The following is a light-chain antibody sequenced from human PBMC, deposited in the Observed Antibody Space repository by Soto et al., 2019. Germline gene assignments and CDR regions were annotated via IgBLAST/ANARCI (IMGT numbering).Light chain of an antibody. V-gene: IGLV2-8*01. CDR2: EVS. J-gene: IGLJ1*01. CDR3: SSYAGSNYYV. Sequence: QSVLTQPPSASGSPGQSVTISCTGTTSDVGGYNSVSWYQQHPGKAPKLMIFEVSQRPSGVPDRFSGSKSANTASLTVSGLQAEDEADYYCSSYAGSNYYVFGTGTKVTVL. CDR1: TSDVGGYNS.